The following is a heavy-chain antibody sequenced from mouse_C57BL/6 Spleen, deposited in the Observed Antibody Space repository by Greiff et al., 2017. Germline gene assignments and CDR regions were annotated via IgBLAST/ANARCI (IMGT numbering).Heavy chain of an antibody. Sequence: EVQLQQSGAELVRPGASVKLSCTASGFNIKDDYMHWVKQRPEQGLEWIGWIDPENGDTEYASKFQGKATITADTSSNTAYLQLSSLTSEDTAVYYCIPYGSSYNVDYWGQGTTLTVSS. CDR3: IPYGSSYNVDY. D-gene: IGHD1-1*01. V-gene: IGHV14-4*01. CDR1: GFNIKDDY. CDR2: IDPENGDT. J-gene: IGHJ2*01.